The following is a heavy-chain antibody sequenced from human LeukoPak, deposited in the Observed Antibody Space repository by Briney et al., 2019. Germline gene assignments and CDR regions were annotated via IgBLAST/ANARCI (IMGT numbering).Heavy chain of an antibody. J-gene: IGHJ4*02. V-gene: IGHV3-15*01. CDR2: IKSKSDGGTI. Sequence: PGGSLRLSCVVSGFTFNVAWMSWVRQAPGKGLEWLGRIKSKSDGGTIDYAVSVKGRFIISRDDSTNTVYLEMNSLKTEDTAVYYCSTGYGTNDFWGQGTLVTVSS. D-gene: IGHD1-1*01. CDR1: GFTFNVAW. CDR3: STGYGTNDF.